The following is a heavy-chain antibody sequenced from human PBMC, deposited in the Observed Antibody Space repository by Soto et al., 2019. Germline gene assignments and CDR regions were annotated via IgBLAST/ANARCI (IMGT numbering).Heavy chain of an antibody. Sequence: GGSLRLSCAASGFTFSTYAMSWVRQAPGKGLEWVSAISGSGGNTYYADSVKGRFTISRDNSKNTLYLQMNSLRAEDTAVYYCANGKTTVTCDYWGQGTLVTVSS. CDR2: ISGSGGNT. CDR1: GFTFSTYA. V-gene: IGHV3-23*01. D-gene: IGHD4-17*01. J-gene: IGHJ4*02. CDR3: ANGKTTVTCDY.